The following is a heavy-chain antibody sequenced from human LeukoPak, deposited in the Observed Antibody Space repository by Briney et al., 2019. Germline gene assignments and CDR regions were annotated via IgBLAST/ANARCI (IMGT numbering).Heavy chain of an antibody. V-gene: IGHV3-30*02. CDR1: GFTFSSYG. D-gene: IGHD3-3*01. CDR2: IRYDGTNT. CDR3: AKDRSFWSGYYWARSGDFDY. Sequence: GGSLRLSCAASGFTFSSYGMHWVRQAPGKGLEWVACIRYDGTNTYYADSVKGRFTIPRDNSKNTLYLQMNSLRAEDTAVYYCAKDRSFWSGYYWARSGDFDYWGQGTLVTVSS. J-gene: IGHJ4*02.